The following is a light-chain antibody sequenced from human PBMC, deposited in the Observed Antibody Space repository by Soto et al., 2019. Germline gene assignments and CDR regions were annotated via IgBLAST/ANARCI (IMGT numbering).Light chain of an antibody. V-gene: IGLV2-14*01. CDR1: SSDVGVYYY. Sequence: QSALTQPASVSGSPGQSIAISCTGTSSDVGVYYYVSWYQQHPGKAPKLMIYDVSSRPSGVSDRFSGSKSGNTAPLTVSGLRVEEGADYYCSSYAGRNIYVFGTGTRVP. J-gene: IGLJ1*01. CDR3: SSYAGRNIYV. CDR2: DVS.